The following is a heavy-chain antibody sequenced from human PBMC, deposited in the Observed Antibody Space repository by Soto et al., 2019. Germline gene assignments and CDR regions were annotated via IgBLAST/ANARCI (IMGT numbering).Heavy chain of an antibody. D-gene: IGHD1-26*01. CDR1: GFTFRSYG. V-gene: IGHV3-30*18. Sequence: QVQLVESGGGVVQPGRSLRLSCAASGFTFRSYGMHWVRQAPGKGLEWVAVISNDGSNKYYEDSVKGRLTISRDNSKNTRYLQMNSLRAEDTAVYYCAKAAGGYYVGVEYWGQGTLVTVSS. J-gene: IGHJ4*02. CDR2: ISNDGSNK. CDR3: AKAAGGYYVGVEY.